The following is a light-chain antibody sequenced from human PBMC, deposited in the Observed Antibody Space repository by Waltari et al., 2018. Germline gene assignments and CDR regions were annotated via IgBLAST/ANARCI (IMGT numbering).Light chain of an antibody. Sequence: EIVLTQSPGTLSLSPGERATLSCRASQSVTSSFLAWYKQKPGQAPSLLIYGASSRATGIPDRFSGSGSGTDFTLTISRLEPEDFAVYXXXXXXXXPGXTFGXGTKLEIK. CDR3: XXXXXXPGXT. V-gene: IGKV3-20*01. CDR2: GAS. J-gene: IGKJ2*01. CDR1: QSVTSSF.